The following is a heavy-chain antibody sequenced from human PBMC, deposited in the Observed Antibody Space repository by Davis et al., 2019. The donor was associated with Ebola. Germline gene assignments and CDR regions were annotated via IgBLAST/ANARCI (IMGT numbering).Heavy chain of an antibody. CDR3: ARDRKLNWFDP. Sequence: PSETLSLTCAVYGGSFSGYSWSWIRQPPGKGLEWIGEINHGGSTNYSPSLKSRVTVSVDTSNNQFSLKLISVTAADTAVYYCARDRKLNWFDPWGQGTLVTVSS. V-gene: IGHV4-34*01. CDR1: GGSFSGYS. J-gene: IGHJ5*02. CDR2: INHGGST.